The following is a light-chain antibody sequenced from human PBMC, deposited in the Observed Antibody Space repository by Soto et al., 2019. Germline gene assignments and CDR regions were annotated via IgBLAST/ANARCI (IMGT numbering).Light chain of an antibody. V-gene: IGKV3-20*01. J-gene: IGKJ4*01. CDR3: QQYGSSPLI. CDR1: QSVSSSY. CDR2: GAS. Sequence: EIVLTQSPGTLSLSPGERATLSCRASQSVSSSYLAWYQQKPAQAPRLLIYGASSRATGIPDRFSGSGSGTAFTLTISRLEPEDFAVYYCQQYGSSPLILGGGPKVEIK.